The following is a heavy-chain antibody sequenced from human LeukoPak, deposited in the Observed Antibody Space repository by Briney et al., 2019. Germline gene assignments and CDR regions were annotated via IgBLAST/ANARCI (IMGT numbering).Heavy chain of an antibody. J-gene: IGHJ4*02. Sequence: PGGSLRLSCAASGFTFSSYAMSWVRQAPGKGLEWVSVVSGSGGSTYYAGSVKGRFTISRDNSKNTLYLQMNGLRAEDTAVYYCAKAPRYFDWLSVDYWGQGTLVTVSS. V-gene: IGHV3-23*01. CDR1: GFTFSSYA. CDR3: AKAPRYFDWLSVDY. D-gene: IGHD3-9*01. CDR2: VSGSGGST.